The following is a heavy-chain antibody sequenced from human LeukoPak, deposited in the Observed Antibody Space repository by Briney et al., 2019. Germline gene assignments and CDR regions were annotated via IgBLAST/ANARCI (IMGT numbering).Heavy chain of an antibody. CDR2: MYSSGST. Sequence: SETLSLTCTVSGGSISSSSYYWGWIRQPPGKGLEWIGSMYSSGSTYYNPSLKSRVIMSVDTSKNQFSLKLSSVTAADTAVYYCASNEWSGYYFDYWGQGTLATVSS. CDR3: ASNEWSGYYFDY. J-gene: IGHJ4*02. V-gene: IGHV4-39*01. CDR1: GGSISSSSYY. D-gene: IGHD3-3*01.